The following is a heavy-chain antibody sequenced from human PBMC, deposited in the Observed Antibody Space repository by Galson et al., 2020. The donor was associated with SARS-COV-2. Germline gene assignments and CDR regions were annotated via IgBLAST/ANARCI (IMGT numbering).Heavy chain of an antibody. D-gene: IGHD3-16*01. CDR1: GFTFSSYG. CDR3: AKSRGGDWYFDV. J-gene: IGHJ2*01. CDR2: ISYDGNNK. Sequence: GGSLRLSCAASGFTFSSYGMHWVRQAPGKGLEWVAVISYDGNNKYYADSVKGRFTLSRDNSKNTLYLQMNSLRAEDTAVYYCAKSRGGDWYFDVWGRGTLVTVSS. V-gene: IGHV3-30*18.